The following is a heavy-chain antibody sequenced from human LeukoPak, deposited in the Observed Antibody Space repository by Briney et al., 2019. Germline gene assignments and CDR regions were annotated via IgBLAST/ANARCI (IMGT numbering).Heavy chain of an antibody. J-gene: IGHJ6*02. CDR2: IYYSGST. Sequence: SETLSLTCTVSGGSIGSSSYYWGWIRQPPGKGLEWIGSIYYSGSTYYNPSLKSRVTISVDTSKNQFSLKLSSVTAADTAVYYCARDPAGGYYYYGMDVWGQGTTVTVSS. D-gene: IGHD6-13*01. V-gene: IGHV4-39*07. CDR3: ARDPAGGYYYYGMDV. CDR1: GGSIGSSSYY.